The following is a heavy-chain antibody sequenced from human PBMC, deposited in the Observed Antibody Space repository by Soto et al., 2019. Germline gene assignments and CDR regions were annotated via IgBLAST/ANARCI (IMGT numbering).Heavy chain of an antibody. J-gene: IGHJ4*02. CDR3: ANDRLAAHTGSYYFDY. Sequence: GVSLRLSCEASGFTLSDYHMSWIRQAPGKGLEWVSAISGSGGSTYYADSVKGRFTISRDNSKNTLYLQMNSLRAEDTAVYYCANDRLAAHTGSYYFDYWGQGTLVSV. V-gene: IGHV3-23*01. CDR2: ISGSGGST. CDR1: GFTLSDYH. D-gene: IGHD6-6*01.